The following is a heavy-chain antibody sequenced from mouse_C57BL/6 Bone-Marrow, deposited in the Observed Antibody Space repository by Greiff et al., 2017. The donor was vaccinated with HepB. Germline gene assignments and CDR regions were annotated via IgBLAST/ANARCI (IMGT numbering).Heavy chain of an antibody. CDR3: ARGWGITTVVAPFDY. V-gene: IGHV1-72*01. CDR2: IDPNSGGT. J-gene: IGHJ2*01. CDR1: GYTFTSYW. D-gene: IGHD1-1*01. Sequence: QVQLKQPGAELVKPGASVKLSCKASGYTFTSYWMHWVKQRPGRGLEWIGRIDPNSGGTKYNEKFKSKATLTVDKPSSTAYMQLSSLTSEDSAVYYCARGWGITTVVAPFDYWGQGTTLTVSA.